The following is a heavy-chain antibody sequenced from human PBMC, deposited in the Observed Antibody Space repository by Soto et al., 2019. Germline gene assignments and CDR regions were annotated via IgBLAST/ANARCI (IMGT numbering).Heavy chain of an antibody. V-gene: IGHV3-11*01. CDR3: ARSQGSGYYDFWSGYLGAGLWFDP. CDR1: GFTFSDYY. Sequence: PGESLKISCAASGFTFSDYYMSWIRQAPGKGLEWVSYISSSGSTIYYADSVKGRFTISRDNAKNSLYLQMNSLRAEDTAVYYCARSQGSGYYDFWSGYLGAGLWFDPWGQGTLVTVSS. J-gene: IGHJ5*02. D-gene: IGHD3-3*01. CDR2: ISSSGSTI.